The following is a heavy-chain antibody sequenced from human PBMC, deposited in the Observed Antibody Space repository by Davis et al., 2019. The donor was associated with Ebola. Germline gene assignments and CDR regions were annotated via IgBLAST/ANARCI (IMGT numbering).Heavy chain of an antibody. J-gene: IGHJ6*02. CDR3: ARWVYYDILTGYYGGYGLDV. Sequence: PSETLSLTCLVSGGSISSPFWTWIRQSPGKGLEWIGYIHSSGNTNYNPSFKSRVTVSLDASKSQSSLKLSSVTAADTAVYYCARWVYYDILTGYYGGYGLDVWGQGTTVTVSS. CDR1: GGSISSPF. D-gene: IGHD3-9*01. CDR2: IHSSGNT. V-gene: IGHV4-59*11.